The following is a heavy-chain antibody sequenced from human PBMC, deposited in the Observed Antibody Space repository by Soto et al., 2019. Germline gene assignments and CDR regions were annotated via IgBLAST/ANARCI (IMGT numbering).Heavy chain of an antibody. CDR3: ARSGAVAARVYYYGRDV. Sequence: QVQLVQSGAEVKKPGASVKVSCKASGYTFTGYYRHWVRQAPGQGLEWMGWINPNSGGTNYAQKFQGRVTMTRDTSISTAYMELSRLRSDDTAVYYCARSGAVAARVYYYGRDVWGQGTTVTVSS. CDR2: INPNSGGT. V-gene: IGHV1-2*02. J-gene: IGHJ6*02. D-gene: IGHD6-19*01. CDR1: GYTFTGYY.